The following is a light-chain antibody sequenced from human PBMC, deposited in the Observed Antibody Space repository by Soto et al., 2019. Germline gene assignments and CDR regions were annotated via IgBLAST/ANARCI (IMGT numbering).Light chain of an antibody. CDR3: QQRSNWRVT. V-gene: IGKV3-11*01. J-gene: IGKJ4*01. CDR1: QSVSSY. Sequence: EIVLTQSPATLSLSPGERATLSCRASQSVSSYLAWYQQKPGQAPRLLIYDASNRATGIPARFSGSGSGTDFTLTISSLEPEDIAVYYCQQRSNWRVTFGGGTRWIS. CDR2: DAS.